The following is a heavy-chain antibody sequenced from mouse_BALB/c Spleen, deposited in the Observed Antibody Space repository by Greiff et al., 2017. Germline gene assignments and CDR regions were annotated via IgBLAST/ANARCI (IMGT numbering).Heavy chain of an antibody. CDR3: ARCYYGSSYDY. D-gene: IGHD1-1*01. J-gene: IGHJ2*01. Sequence: EVQLVESGGGLVQPGGSMKLSCVASGFTFSNYWMNWVRQSPEQGLEWVAEIRLKANNYATHYEESVKGRFTISRDDSKSSVYLQMNNLRAEDTGIYYCARCYYGSSYDYWGQGTTLTVSS. CDR1: GFTFSNYW. V-gene: IGHV6-6*02. CDR2: IRLKANNYAT.